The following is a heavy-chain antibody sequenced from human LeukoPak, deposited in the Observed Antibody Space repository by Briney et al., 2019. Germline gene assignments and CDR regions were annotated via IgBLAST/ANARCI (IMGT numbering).Heavy chain of an antibody. D-gene: IGHD1-26*01. Sequence: SETLSLTCTVSGGSTSSYYGSWIRQPAGKGLEWIGRIYTSGSTNYNRSLKSRVTMSVDTSKNQFSLKLSSVTAADTAVYYCARVSSGSYYNYYYCYMDVWGKGTTVTVSS. J-gene: IGHJ6*03. CDR3: ARVSSGSYYNYYYCYMDV. V-gene: IGHV4-4*07. CDR2: IYTSGST. CDR1: GGSTSSYY.